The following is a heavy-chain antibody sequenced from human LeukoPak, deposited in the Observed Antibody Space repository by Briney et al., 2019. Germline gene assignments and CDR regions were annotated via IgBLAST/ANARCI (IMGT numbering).Heavy chain of an antibody. CDR1: GGSISSGGYS. CDR3: ARGWGGEYYYDSSGYFDY. D-gene: IGHD3-22*01. V-gene: IGHV4-30-2*01. CDR2: IYHSGST. Sequence: SETLSLTCAVSGGSISSGGYSWSWIRQPPGKGLEWIGYIYHSGSTYYNPSLKSRVTISVDRSKSQFSLKLSSVTAADTAVYYCARGWGGEYYYDSSGYFDYWGQGTPVTVSS. J-gene: IGHJ4*02.